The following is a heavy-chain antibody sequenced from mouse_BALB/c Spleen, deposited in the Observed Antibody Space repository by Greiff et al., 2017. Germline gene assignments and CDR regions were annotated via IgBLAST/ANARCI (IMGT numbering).Heavy chain of an antibody. Sequence: EVHLVESGGGLVQPGGSRKLSCAASGFTFSSFGMHWVRQAPEKGLEWVAYISSGSSTIYYADTVKGRFTISRDNPKNTLFLQMTSLRSEDTAMYYCARYDYVDYAMDYWGQGTSVTVSS. V-gene: IGHV5-17*02. CDR3: ARYDYVDYAMDY. D-gene: IGHD2-4*01. CDR2: ISSGSSTI. CDR1: GFTFSSFG. J-gene: IGHJ4*01.